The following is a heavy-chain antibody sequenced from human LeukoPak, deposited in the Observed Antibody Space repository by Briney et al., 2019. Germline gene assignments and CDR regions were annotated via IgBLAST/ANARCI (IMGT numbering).Heavy chain of an antibody. Sequence: GGSLRLSCAASGFTFSSYGMHWVRQAPGKGLEWVAFIRYDGSNKYYADSVKGRFTISRDNSKNTLYLQMNSLRAEDTAVYYCAGYYDTSSHAFDIWGQGTMVTVSS. CDR2: IRYDGSNK. CDR1: GFTFSSYG. CDR3: AGYYDTSSHAFDI. V-gene: IGHV3-30*02. D-gene: IGHD3-22*01. J-gene: IGHJ3*02.